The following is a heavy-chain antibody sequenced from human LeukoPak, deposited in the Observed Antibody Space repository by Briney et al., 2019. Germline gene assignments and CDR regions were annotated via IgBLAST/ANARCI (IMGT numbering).Heavy chain of an antibody. D-gene: IGHD3-3*01. J-gene: IGHJ3*02. CDR2: IYHSGST. CDR1: GYSISSGYY. CDR3: ARVERWGSYDFESDAFDI. Sequence: SETLSLTCTVSGYSISSGYYWGWIRQPPGKGLEWIGSIYHSGSTYYNPSLKSRVTISVDTSKNQFSLKLSSVTAADTAVYYCARVERWGSYDFESDAFDIWGQGTMVTVSS. V-gene: IGHV4-38-2*02.